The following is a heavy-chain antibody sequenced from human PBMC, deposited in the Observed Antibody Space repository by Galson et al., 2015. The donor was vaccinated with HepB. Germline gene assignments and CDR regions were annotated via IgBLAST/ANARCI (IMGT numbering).Heavy chain of an antibody. V-gene: IGHV4-59*02. CDR1: GGSVGDYY. CDR3: AKGDLSGNVYNPKYYYYGMDV. CDR2: MYDSGST. D-gene: IGHD1-26*01. J-gene: IGHJ6*02. Sequence: TLSLTCTVSGGSVGDYYWSGIRRAPGKGLERIGYMYDSGSTNYNPSLLGRLTVSVDTSKNQFSLKLRSVPAADTAVYYCAKGDLSGNVYNPKYYYYGMDVWGPGTTVTVSS.